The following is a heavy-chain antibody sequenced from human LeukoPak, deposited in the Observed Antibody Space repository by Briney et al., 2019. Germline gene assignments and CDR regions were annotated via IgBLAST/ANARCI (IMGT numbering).Heavy chain of an antibody. J-gene: IGHJ4*02. CDR2: IIPIFGTA. CDR3: ATSGYSSGWYGY. D-gene: IGHD6-19*01. Sequence: ASVKVSCKGSGGTFSSYAISWVRQAPGQGLEWMGGIIPIFGTANYAQKFQGRVTITADKSTSTAYMELSSLRSEDTAEYYCATSGYSSGWYGYWGQGTLVTVSS. CDR1: GGTFSSYA. V-gene: IGHV1-69*06.